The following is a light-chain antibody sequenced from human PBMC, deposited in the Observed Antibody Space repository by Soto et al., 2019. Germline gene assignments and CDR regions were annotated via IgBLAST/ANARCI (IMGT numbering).Light chain of an antibody. V-gene: IGLV1-40*01. CDR2: GST. CDR3: QSYDSSLSGFYV. J-gene: IGLJ1*01. Sequence: QSVLTQPPSVSGAPGQWVTISCTGSNSNIGAGYDVHWYQQLPGAAPKLLIYGSTKRPSGVPDRFSGSKSDTSASLAITGLQAEDEADYYCQSYDSSLSGFYVFGTGTKV. CDR1: NSNIGAGYD.